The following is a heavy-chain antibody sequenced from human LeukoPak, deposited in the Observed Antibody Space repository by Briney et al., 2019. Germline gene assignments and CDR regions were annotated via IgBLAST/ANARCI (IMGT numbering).Heavy chain of an antibody. CDR1: GGTFSRYA. Sequence: SVTVSCKASGGTFSRYAISWVRQAPGQGLEWMGGIIPIFGTENYAQKFQGRVTITADESTSTAYMELSSLRSEDTAVYYCARGLGRDPPDYWGQGTLVTVSS. CDR2: IIPIFGTE. D-gene: IGHD1-26*01. V-gene: IGHV1-69*13. J-gene: IGHJ4*02. CDR3: ARGLGRDPPDY.